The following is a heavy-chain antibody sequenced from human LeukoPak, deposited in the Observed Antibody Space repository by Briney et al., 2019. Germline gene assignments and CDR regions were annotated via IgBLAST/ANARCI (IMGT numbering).Heavy chain of an antibody. CDR1: GVSISSSNSY. J-gene: IGHJ4*02. CDR3: ARDWGRYGGLPY. Sequence: RSSETLSLTCTVSGVSISSSNSYWGWIRQPPGKGLEWIGSIYYSGSTYYNPSLKSRVTISVDTSKNQFSLKLSSVTAADTAVYYCARDWGRYGGLPYWGQGTLVTVSS. V-gene: IGHV4-39*07. CDR2: IYYSGST. D-gene: IGHD4-23*01.